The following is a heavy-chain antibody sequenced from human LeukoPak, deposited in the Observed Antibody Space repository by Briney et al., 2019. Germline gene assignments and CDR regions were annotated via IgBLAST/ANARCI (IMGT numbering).Heavy chain of an antibody. CDR2: TRNEANSYTT. CDR3: ARGGSYPYH. CDR1: GFTFSDHY. J-gene: IGHJ4*02. Sequence: GGSLRLSCAASGFTFSDHYMDWVRQAPGKGLEWVGRTRNEANSYTTEYAASVKGRLTISRDDSKNSLYLQMNSLKTEDTAVYFCARGGSYPYHWGQGTLVTVSS. D-gene: IGHD2-15*01. V-gene: IGHV3-72*01.